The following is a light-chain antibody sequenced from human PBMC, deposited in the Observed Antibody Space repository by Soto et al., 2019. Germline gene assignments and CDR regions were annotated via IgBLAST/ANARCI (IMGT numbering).Light chain of an antibody. V-gene: IGLV1-40*01. Sequence: QTVVTQPPSVSGAPGQRVTISCTGSSSNIGAGYDVHWYQQLPGTAPKLLMYGNNIRPSGVPDRFSDSKSGTSASLAITGLQAEDEAAYFCQSYDSSLGGLVFGGGTKLTVL. J-gene: IGLJ2*01. CDR3: QSYDSSLGGLV. CDR2: GNN. CDR1: SSNIGAGYD.